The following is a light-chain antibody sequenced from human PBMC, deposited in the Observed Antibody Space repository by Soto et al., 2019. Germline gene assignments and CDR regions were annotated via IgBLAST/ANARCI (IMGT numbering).Light chain of an antibody. CDR3: QQYDNWPWT. CDR1: QVVSRH. Sequence: VMTQSPATLSLSPGDRATLSCRASQVVSRHLAWYQQRPGQAPRLLIQGASTRATGVPARFSGSQSGTELTLTITSLQSEDFAVYYCQQYDNWPWTFGQGTKVEIK. J-gene: IGKJ1*01. CDR2: GAS. V-gene: IGKV3-15*01.